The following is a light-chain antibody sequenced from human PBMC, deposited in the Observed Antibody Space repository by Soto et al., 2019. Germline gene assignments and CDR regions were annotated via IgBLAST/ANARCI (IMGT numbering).Light chain of an antibody. J-gene: IGKJ1*01. CDR3: QQYNNWPRT. CDR2: GAS. CDR1: QSVSSSY. Sequence: EIVMTQSPATLSLSPGQRATLSCRASQSVSSSYLAWYQQKLGQAPRLLIYGASTRATGISARISGSGSGTEFTLTISSLQSEDFAIYYCQQYNNWPRTFGQGTKVDIK. V-gene: IGKV3-15*01.